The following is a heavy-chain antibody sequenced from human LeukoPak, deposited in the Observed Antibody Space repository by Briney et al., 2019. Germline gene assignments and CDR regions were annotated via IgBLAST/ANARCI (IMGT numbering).Heavy chain of an antibody. CDR1: GFTFSSYW. V-gene: IGHV3-7*01. J-gene: IGHJ4*02. CDR2: IKQDGSGK. CDR3: ARSYSSGWFAFDY. Sequence: GGSLRLSCAASGFTFSSYWMSWVRQAPGKGLEWVANIKQDGSGKYYVDSVKGRFTISRDNAKNSLYLQMNSLRAEDTAAYYCARSYSSGWFAFDYWGQGTLVTVSS. D-gene: IGHD6-19*01.